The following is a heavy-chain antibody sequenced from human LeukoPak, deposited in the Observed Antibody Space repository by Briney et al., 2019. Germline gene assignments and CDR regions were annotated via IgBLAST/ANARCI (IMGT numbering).Heavy chain of an antibody. CDR1: GGTFSSYA. D-gene: IGHD3-22*01. J-gene: IGHJ3*02. CDR2: IIPIFGTA. V-gene: IGHV1-69*13. Sequence: GASVKVSCKASGGTFSSYAISWVRQAPGQGLEWMGGIIPIFGTANYAQKFQGRVTITADESTSTAYMEPSSLRSEDTAVYYCARVYDSSGWGGFDIWGQGTMVTVSS. CDR3: ARVYDSSGWGGFDI.